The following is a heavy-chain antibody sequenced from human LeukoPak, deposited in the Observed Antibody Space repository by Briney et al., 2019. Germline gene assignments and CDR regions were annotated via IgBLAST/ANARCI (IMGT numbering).Heavy chain of an antibody. V-gene: IGHV4-30-4*01. CDR3: ARDKRIPLAGAIVEYFYS. CDR2: ISQGGAT. D-gene: IGHD6-19*01. Sequence: SETLSHTSTLSRDSTTSGDSLWRWIRQPPGGGLEWIRYISQGGATFPSPSPSSRLRLSVDTSNNQFSLKLAAVTAADTAVYYCARDKRIPLAGAIVEYFYSWGPGTLVSVSS. J-gene: IGHJ4*02. CDR1: RDSTTSGDSL.